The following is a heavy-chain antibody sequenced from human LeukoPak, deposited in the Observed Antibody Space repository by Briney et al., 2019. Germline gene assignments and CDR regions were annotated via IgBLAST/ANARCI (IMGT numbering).Heavy chain of an antibody. D-gene: IGHD2-15*01. V-gene: IGHV1-2*02. J-gene: IGHJ5*02. Sequence: ASVKVSCKASGYTFTGYYMHWVRQAPGQGLEWMGWINPNSGGTNYAQKFQGRVTMTRDTSISTAYMELSRLRSDDTAVYYCARGDVVVVAATPNWFDPWGQGTLVTVSS. CDR2: INPNSGGT. CDR1: GYTFTGYY. CDR3: ARGDVVVVAATPNWFDP.